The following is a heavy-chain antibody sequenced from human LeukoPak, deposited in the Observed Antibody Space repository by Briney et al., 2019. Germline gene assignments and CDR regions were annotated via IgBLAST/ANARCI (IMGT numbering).Heavy chain of an antibody. V-gene: IGHV4-59*01. D-gene: IGHD3-22*01. J-gene: IGHJ4*02. CDR2: IYYSGST. CDR3: ARGGGGYYYDSSGYPPLDY. Sequence: PSETLSLTCTVSGGSISSYYWSWIRQPPGKGLEWIGYIYYSGSTNYNPSLKSRVTISVDTSKNQFSLKLSSVTAADTAVYYCARGGGGYYYDSSGYPPLDYWGQGTLVIVSS. CDR1: GGSISSYY.